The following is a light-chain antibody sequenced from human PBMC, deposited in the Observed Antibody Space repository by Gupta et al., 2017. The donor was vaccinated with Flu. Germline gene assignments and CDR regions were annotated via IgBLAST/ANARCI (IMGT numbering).Light chain of an antibody. CDR3: QQRSKWPPVT. J-gene: IGKJ5*01. CDR1: QSVSSY. V-gene: IGKV3-11*01. CDR2: DAS. Sequence: EIVLTQSLATLSLSPGERATLSCRASQSVSSYLAWYQQNPGQAPRLLIYDASNRATGIPARFSGSGSGTDFTLTISSLEPEDFAVYFCQQRSKWPPVTFGQGTRLEIK.